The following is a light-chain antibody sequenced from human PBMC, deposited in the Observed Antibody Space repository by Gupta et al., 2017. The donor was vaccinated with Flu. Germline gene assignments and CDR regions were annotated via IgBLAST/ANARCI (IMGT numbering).Light chain of an antibody. CDR3: QQYGSPPIT. CDR1: QTISGS. Sequence: LSPGERATLSCMASQTISGSLAWYQQKPGQAPRLLIYGASSRATGIPDRFSGSGSGTDFTLTISRLEPEDFAVYYCQQYGSPPITFGQGTPVEIK. V-gene: IGKV3-20*01. CDR2: GAS. J-gene: IGKJ5*01.